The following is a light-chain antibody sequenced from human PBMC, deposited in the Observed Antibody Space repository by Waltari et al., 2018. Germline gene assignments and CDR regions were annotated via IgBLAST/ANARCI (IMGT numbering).Light chain of an antibody. CDR2: GAS. CDR3: QHYLRLPVT. J-gene: IGKJ1*01. Sequence: EIVLTQSPGTLSLSPGESATLSCRTSQSVPRALAWYRQKPGQAPRLLSYGASNRATGIPDRFSGSGSGTDFSLTISSLEPEDFAVYYCQHYLRLPVTFGQGTKVEVK. V-gene: IGKV3-20*01. CDR1: QSVPRA.